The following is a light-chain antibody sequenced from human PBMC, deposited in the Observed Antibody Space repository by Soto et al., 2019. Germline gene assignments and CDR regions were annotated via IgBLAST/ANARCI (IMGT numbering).Light chain of an antibody. J-gene: IGKJ4*01. Sequence: DIQMNQSPSSLSASVGDRVTITCQASQDISNYLNWYQQKPGKAPKLLIYDASNLETGVPSRFSGSGSGTDFTFTISSLQPEDIATYYCRQYDNLPLTCGGGTKVEIK. CDR1: QDISNY. CDR2: DAS. CDR3: RQYDNLPLT. V-gene: IGKV1-33*01.